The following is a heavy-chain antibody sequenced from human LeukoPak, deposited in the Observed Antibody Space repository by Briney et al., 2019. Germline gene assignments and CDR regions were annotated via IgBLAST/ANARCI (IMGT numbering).Heavy chain of an antibody. J-gene: IGHJ6*02. CDR2: ISYDGNHK. Sequence: PVGGSLRLSCAASGFTFSRYALHWVRQAPGKGLEWVAVISYDGNHKYYADSVKGRFTISRDNSKNTLFTQMNSLRAEDTAVYYCARGGTYYYYSYGMDVWGQGTTVTVSS. D-gene: IGHD5-12*01. V-gene: IGHV3-30-3*01. CDR1: GFTFSRYA. CDR3: ARGGTYYYYSYGMDV.